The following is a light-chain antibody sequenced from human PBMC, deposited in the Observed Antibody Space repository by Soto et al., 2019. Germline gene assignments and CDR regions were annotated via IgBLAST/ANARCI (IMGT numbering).Light chain of an antibody. J-gene: IGKJ5*01. CDR1: QSVSSNY. CDR3: KQYDNSIT. V-gene: IGKV3-20*01. CDR2: GAS. Sequence: EIVLTQSPDTVSLSPGETATLSCRASQSVSSNYLAWYQQKPGQAPRLLIYGASSRATGIPDRFSGSGSGTDFTLTITRLEPEDFAVFYCKQYDNSITFGQGTRLEIE.